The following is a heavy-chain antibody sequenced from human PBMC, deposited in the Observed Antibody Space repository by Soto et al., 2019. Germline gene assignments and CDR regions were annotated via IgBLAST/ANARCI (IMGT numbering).Heavy chain of an antibody. CDR2: ISTYNSNT. D-gene: IGHD3-9*01. J-gene: IGHJ4*02. V-gene: IGHV1-18*01. Sequence: GASVKVSCKASGYTFTSYGISWVRQAPGQGLEWMGWISTYNSNTNYAQKLQGRDNMTKDTSTSTAYLELSSLRSYDTAVYYCASGILTGYPGTFDYWGQGTLVTVSS. CDR3: ASGILTGYPGTFDY. CDR1: GYTFTSYG.